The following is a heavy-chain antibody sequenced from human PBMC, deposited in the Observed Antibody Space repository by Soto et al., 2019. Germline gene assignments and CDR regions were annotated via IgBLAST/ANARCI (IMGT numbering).Heavy chain of an antibody. D-gene: IGHD6-19*01. V-gene: IGHV4-30-2*02. J-gene: IGHJ4*02. CDR2: TYHSGNP. CDR3: VSISSIAVAATLPRYFDY. CDR1: GDTISTGGYT. Sequence: SETLSLTCDVSGDTISTGGYTWAWIRQPPGKALEWIGYTYHSGNPYYNPSLKSRVIISVDRSKNQFSLKVSSVTAADTAVYYCVSISSIAVAATLPRYFDYWGQGTLVTVSS.